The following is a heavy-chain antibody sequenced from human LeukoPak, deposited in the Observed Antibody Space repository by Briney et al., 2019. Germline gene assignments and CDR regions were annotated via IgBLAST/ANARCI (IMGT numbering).Heavy chain of an antibody. Sequence: ASVKVSCKASGYTLTTYGITWVRQAPGQGLDWVGWSSTNNGNTNYAQKLQGRVTMTTDTPTSTAYMELRSLRYDDTAVYYCARTVTGYYRLDYWGQGTLVTVSS. CDR1: GYTLTTYG. J-gene: IGHJ4*02. D-gene: IGHD3-9*01. CDR3: ARTVTGYYRLDY. CDR2: SSTNNGNT. V-gene: IGHV1-18*04.